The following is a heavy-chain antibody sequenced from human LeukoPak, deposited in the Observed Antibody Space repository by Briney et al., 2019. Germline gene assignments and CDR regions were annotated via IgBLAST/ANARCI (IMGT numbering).Heavy chain of an antibody. V-gene: IGHV4-34*01. CDR1: GGSFSGYY. D-gene: IGHD6-19*01. CDR3: ARGKGGYSSGWFSVNWFDP. J-gene: IGHJ5*02. CDR2: INHSGST. Sequence: SETLSLTCAVYGGSFSGYYWSWIRQPPGKGLEWIGEINHSGSTNYNPSLKSRVTISVDTSKNQFSLKLSSVTAADTAVYYCARGKGGYSSGWFSVNWFDPWGQGTLVTVSS.